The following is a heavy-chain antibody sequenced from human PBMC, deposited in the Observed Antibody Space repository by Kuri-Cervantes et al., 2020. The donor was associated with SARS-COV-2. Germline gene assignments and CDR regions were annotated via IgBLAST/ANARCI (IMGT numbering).Heavy chain of an antibody. D-gene: IGHD6-19*01. CDR3: ARANSSGWIGHDAFDI. CDR1: GGTFSSYT. CDR2: IIPIFGTA. J-gene: IGHJ3*02. Sequence: SVKVSCKASGGTFSSYTISWVRQAPGQGLEWMGGIIPIFGTANYAQKFQGRVTITADKSTSTAYMELSSLRSEDTAVYYCARANSSGWIGHDAFDIWGQGTMVTVSS. V-gene: IGHV1-69*06.